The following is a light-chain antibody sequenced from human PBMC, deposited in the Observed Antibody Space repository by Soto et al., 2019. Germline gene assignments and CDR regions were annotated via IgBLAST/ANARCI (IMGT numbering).Light chain of an antibody. J-gene: IGKJ2*01. V-gene: IGKV3-20*01. CDR1: QSVSSSY. CDR3: QQYGSSPLYT. CDR2: GAS. Sequence: EIVLTQSPGTLSLSPGERATLSCRASQSVSSSYLAWYQQKPGQAPRLLIYGASSRATGIPDRFSGSGSGTDFNRNINRLEPEYVAVYYCQQYGSSPLYTFGQGTKLEIK.